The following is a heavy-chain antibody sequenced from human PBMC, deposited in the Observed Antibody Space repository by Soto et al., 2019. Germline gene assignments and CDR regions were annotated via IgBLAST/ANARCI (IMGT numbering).Heavy chain of an antibody. CDR1: GFTFGDYA. CDR3: TREARYYDILTGYYTLYYFDY. V-gene: IGHV3-49*03. Sequence: GGSLRLSCTASGFTFGDYAMSWFRQAPGKGLEWVGFIRSKAYGGTTEYAASVKGRFTISRDDSKSIAYLQMNSLKTEDTAVYYCTREARYYDILTGYYTLYYFDYWGQGTLVTVSS. J-gene: IGHJ4*02. CDR2: IRSKAYGGTT. D-gene: IGHD3-9*01.